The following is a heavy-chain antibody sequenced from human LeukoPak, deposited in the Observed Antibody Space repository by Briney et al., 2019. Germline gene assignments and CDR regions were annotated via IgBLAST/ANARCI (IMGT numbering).Heavy chain of an antibody. Sequence: GGSLRLSCAASGFTFDDYGMSWVRQAPGKGLEWVSGINWNGGSTGYADSVKGRFTIPRDNAKNSLYLQMNSLRAEDTALYYCAREMARGYYGSGSYYNVPDYWGQGTLVTVSS. CDR2: INWNGGST. J-gene: IGHJ4*02. CDR3: AREMARGYYGSGSYYNVPDY. D-gene: IGHD3-10*01. CDR1: GFTFDDYG. V-gene: IGHV3-20*04.